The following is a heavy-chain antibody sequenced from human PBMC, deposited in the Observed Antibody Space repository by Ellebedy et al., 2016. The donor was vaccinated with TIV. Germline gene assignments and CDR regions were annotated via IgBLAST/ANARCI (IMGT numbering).Heavy chain of an antibody. J-gene: IGHJ6*02. CDR3: ARDQVVRGGYHGMDV. V-gene: IGHV4-34*09. CDR1: GGTFSGYY. CDR2: IYHSGTT. D-gene: IGHD3-10*01. Sequence: SETLSLTXGVYGGTFSGYYWSWIRQHPGKGLEWIGYIYHSGTTYYNPSLKSRVSISVDTSKNQVSLRLRSVTVADTAVYYCARDQVVRGGYHGMDVWGQGTTVTVSS.